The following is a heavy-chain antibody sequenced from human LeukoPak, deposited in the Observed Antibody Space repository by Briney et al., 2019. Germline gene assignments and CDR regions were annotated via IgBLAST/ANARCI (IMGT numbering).Heavy chain of an antibody. J-gene: IGHJ4*02. CDR1: GFTFSSYG. D-gene: IGHD3-3*01. CDR2: ISGSGGST. Sequence: GGSLRLSCAASGFTFSSYGMHWVRQAPGKGLEWVSAISGSGGSTYYADSVKGRFTISRDNSKNTLYLQMNSLRAEDTAVYYCAKVWALYYDFWSGYSFDYWGQGTLVTVSS. CDR3: AKVWALYYDFWSGYSFDY. V-gene: IGHV3-23*01.